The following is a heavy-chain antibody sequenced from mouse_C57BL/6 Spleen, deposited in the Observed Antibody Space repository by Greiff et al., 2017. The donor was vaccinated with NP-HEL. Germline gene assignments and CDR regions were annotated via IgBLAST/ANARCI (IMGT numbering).Heavy chain of an antibody. CDR3: ARDLGYDYDVFAMDY. CDR2: ISYDGSN. J-gene: IGHJ4*01. CDR1: GYSITSGYY. Sequence: ESGPGLVKPSQSLSLTCSVTGYSITSGYYWNWIRQFPGNKLEWMGDISYDGSNNYNPSLKNRISITRDTSKNQFYLKLNSVTTEDTATYDCARDLGYDYDVFAMDYWGQGTSVTVSS. V-gene: IGHV3-6*01. D-gene: IGHD2-4*01.